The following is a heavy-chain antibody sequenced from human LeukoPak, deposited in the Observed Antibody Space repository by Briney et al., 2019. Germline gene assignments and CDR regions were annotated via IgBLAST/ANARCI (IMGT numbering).Heavy chain of an antibody. Sequence: ASVKVSCKASGYTFTGYYMHWVRQAPGQGLEWMGWINPNSGGTNYAQKFQGRVTMTMDTSISTAYMELSRLRSDDTAVYYCASHCSSTSCYNYWGQGTLVTVSS. D-gene: IGHD2-2*02. J-gene: IGHJ4*02. CDR1: GYTFTGYY. CDR3: ASHCSSTSCYNY. CDR2: INPNSGGT. V-gene: IGHV1-2*02.